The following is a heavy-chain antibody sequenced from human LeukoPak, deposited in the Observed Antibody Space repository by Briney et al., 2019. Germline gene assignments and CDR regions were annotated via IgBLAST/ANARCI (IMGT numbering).Heavy chain of an antibody. J-gene: IGHJ6*03. Sequence: SETLSLTCTVSGGSISSSSYYWGWVRQPPGKGPEWIGSIYYSGSTYHNASLKTRVTISVDMSNPQFSLKLSSVTPADTAVYYCARQPMNDFWSGYSRIPNYYYMDVWGEGTTVTVSS. D-gene: IGHD3-3*01. CDR1: GGSISSSSYY. CDR3: ARQPMNDFWSGYSRIPNYYYMDV. V-gene: IGHV4-39*07. CDR2: IYYSGST.